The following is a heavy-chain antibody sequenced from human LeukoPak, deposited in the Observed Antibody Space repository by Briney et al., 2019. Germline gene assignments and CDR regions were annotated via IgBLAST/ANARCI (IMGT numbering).Heavy chain of an antibody. Sequence: SETLSLTCSVSGGSISSSSYYWGWIRQPPGKGLEWIGSIYYSGITDYNPSLKSRLRISVYTSKNQFSLKLSSVTAADTAVYYCARHQTGDDHYFEYWGQGTLVTVSS. CDR2: IYYSGIT. CDR3: ARHQTGDDHYFEY. D-gene: IGHD7-27*01. V-gene: IGHV4-39*01. J-gene: IGHJ4*02. CDR1: GGSISSSSYY.